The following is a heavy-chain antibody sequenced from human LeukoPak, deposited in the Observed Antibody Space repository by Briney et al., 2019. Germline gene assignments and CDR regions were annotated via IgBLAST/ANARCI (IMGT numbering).Heavy chain of an antibody. Sequence: GGSLRLSCAASGFTFDDYAMHWVRQAPGKGLEWVSSISSSSSYIYYADSVKGRFTISRDNAKNSLYLQMNSLRAEDTAVYYCASRLVGATTVPFDYWGQGTLVTVSS. CDR2: ISSSSSYI. CDR3: ASRLVGATTVPFDY. V-gene: IGHV3-21*01. CDR1: GFTFDDYA. D-gene: IGHD1-26*01. J-gene: IGHJ4*02.